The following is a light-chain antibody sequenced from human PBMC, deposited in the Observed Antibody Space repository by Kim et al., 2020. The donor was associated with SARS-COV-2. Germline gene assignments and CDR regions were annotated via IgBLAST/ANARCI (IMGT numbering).Light chain of an antibody. CDR1: QRVSSN. Sequence: VAPGEVATLSCRASQRVSSNLAWYQQKPGQAPSLLIYGASTRATGIPSRFSGSGSGTEFTLTISSLQSEDFAVYSCQQYNNWTYTFGQGTKLEI. CDR2: GAS. CDR3: QQYNNWTYT. V-gene: IGKV3-15*01. J-gene: IGKJ2*01.